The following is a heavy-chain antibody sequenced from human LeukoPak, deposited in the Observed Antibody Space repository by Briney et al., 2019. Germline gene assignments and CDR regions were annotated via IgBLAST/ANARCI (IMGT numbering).Heavy chain of an antibody. CDR1: GFTFSSYG. Sequence: QSGGSLRLSCAASGFTFSSYGMHWVRQAPGKGLEWVAVIWYDGSNKYYADSVKGRFNISRDNSKNTLYLQMNSLRAEDTAVYYCARDPAPDSPMDVWGQGTTVTVSS. CDR2: IWYDGSNK. D-gene: IGHD2-15*01. CDR3: ARDPAPDSPMDV. J-gene: IGHJ6*02. V-gene: IGHV3-33*01.